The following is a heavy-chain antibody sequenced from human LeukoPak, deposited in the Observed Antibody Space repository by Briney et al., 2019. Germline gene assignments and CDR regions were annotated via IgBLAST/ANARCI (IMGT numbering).Heavy chain of an antibody. D-gene: IGHD6-13*01. J-gene: IGHJ4*02. CDR3: ARNVGSGTLDY. Sequence: SETLSLTCAVYGGSFSGYYWSWIRQPPGKGLEWIGEINHSGSTNYNPSLKSRVTISVDTSKNQFSLKLSSVTAADTAVYYCARNVGSGTLDYWGQGTLVTVSS. CDR2: INHSGST. CDR1: GGSFSGYY. V-gene: IGHV4-34*01.